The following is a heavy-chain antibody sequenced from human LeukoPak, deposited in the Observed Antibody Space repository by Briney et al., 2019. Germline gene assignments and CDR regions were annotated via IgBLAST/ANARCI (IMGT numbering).Heavy chain of an antibody. J-gene: IGHJ5*02. V-gene: IGHV1-3*01. CDR2: INAGNGNT. D-gene: IGHD2-21*01. CDR3: ARAFVIRNWFDP. Sequence: ASVKVSCKASGYTFTSYAMHWLRQAPGQRLEWMGWINAGNGNTKYSQKFQGRVTITRDTSASTIYMELSSLRSEDTAVYYCARAFVIRNWFDPWGQGTLVTVSS. CDR1: GYTFTSYA.